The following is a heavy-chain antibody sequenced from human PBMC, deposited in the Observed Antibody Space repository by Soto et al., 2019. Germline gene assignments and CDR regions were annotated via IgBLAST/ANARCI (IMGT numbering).Heavy chain of an antibody. V-gene: IGHV1-69*13. CDR2: IIPIFGTA. CDR3: ARGPVGLRPPQGP. J-gene: IGHJ5*02. Sequence: GASVKVSCKASGGTFSSYAISWVRQAPGQGLEWMGGIIPIFGTANYAQKFQGRVTITADESTSTAYMELSSLRSEDTAVYYCARGPVGLRPPQGPWGQGTLVTVSS. CDR1: GGTFSSYA. D-gene: IGHD4-17*01.